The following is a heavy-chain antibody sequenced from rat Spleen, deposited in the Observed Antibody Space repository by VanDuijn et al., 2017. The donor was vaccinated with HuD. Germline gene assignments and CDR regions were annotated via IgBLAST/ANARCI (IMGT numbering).Heavy chain of an antibody. CDR1: GFTFSNYD. J-gene: IGHJ2*01. CDR3: TRKGEL. CDR2: IDTGGSNT. V-gene: IGHV5S23*01. Sequence: EVQLVESDGGLVQPGRSLKLSCTATGFTFSNYDMAWVRQAPTKGLEWVASIDTGGSNTYYRQSVKGRFTISRDNAKSTLYLRMDSLRSEDTATYYCTRKGELWGQGVMVTVSS. D-gene: IGHD5-1*01.